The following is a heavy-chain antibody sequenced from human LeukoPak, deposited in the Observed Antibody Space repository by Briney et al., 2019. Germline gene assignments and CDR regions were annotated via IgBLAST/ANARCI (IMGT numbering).Heavy chain of an antibody. Sequence: GGSLRLSCAASGFTYDDYAMFWVRQAPGKGLEWVSGISWDSYNIGYAASVKGRFTISRDNAKNSLYLQMNSLRPEDTALYYCAKVRAAQGGFDYWGQGPRSPSPQ. J-gene: IGHJ4*02. CDR3: AKVRAAQGGFDY. CDR2: ISWDSYNI. CDR1: GFTYDDYA. D-gene: IGHD6-6*01. V-gene: IGHV3-9*01.